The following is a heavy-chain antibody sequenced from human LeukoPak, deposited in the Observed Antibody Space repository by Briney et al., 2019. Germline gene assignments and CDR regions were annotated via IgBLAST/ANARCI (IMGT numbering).Heavy chain of an antibody. CDR2: IYYSGST. CDR1: GFTFSSYG. J-gene: IGHJ6*03. D-gene: IGHD3-3*01. V-gene: IGHV4-59*01. Sequence: QSGGSLRLSCAASGFTFSSYGMHWVRQAPGKGLEWIGYIYYSGSTNYNPSLKSRVTISVDTSKNQFSLKLSSVTAADTAVYYCARSPAYDFWGPGYMDVWGKGTTVTVSS. CDR3: ARSPAYDFWGPGYMDV.